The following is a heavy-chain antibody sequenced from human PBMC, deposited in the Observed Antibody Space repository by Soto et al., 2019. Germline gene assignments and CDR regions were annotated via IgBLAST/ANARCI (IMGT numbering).Heavy chain of an antibody. CDR2: INAHSGGT. J-gene: IGHJ5*02. V-gene: IGHV1-2*02. D-gene: IGHD6-6*01. Sequence: ASVKVSCKASGFSFTGYYIHWLRQAPGQGLEWMGWINAHSGGTEYAQKFQGRATLTRDTSIATAYLTLTSLTSDDTALYYCAKDLTRQLAYWLDPWGQGTQVTVSS. CDR3: AKDLTRQLAYWLDP. CDR1: GFSFTGYY.